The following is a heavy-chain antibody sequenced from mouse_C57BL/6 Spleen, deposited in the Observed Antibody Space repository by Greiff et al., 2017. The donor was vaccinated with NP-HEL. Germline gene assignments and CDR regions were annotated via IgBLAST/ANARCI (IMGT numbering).Heavy chain of an antibody. CDR3: AKKSYDYGRYFDV. CDR2: IWRGGST. CDR1: GFSLTSYG. V-gene: IGHV2-5*01. J-gene: IGHJ1*03. D-gene: IGHD2-4*01. Sequence: QVQLQQSGPGLVQPSQSLSITCTVSGFSLTSYGVHWVRQSPGKGLEWLGVIWRGGSTDYNAAFMSRLSITKDNSKSQVFFKMNSLQADDTAIYYCAKKSYDYGRYFDVWGTGTTVTVSS.